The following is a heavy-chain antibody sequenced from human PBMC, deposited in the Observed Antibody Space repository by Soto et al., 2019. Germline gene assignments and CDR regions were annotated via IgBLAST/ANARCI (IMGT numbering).Heavy chain of an antibody. J-gene: IGHJ4*02. CDR2: ISERGDTT. V-gene: IGHV3-23*01. D-gene: IGHD1-1*01. CDR1: GFTISRNA. CDR3: AKDKPGTTSFDY. Sequence: GALLLPCSASGFTISRNAMYWVRQAPGKGLEWVSGISERGDTTHYAESVKGRFTISRDTSKNTLYLQLNTLRADDTAVYYCAKDKPGTTSFDYWGQGTLVTVYS.